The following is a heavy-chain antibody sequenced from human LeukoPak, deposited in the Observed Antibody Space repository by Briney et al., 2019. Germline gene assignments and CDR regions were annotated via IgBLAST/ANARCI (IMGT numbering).Heavy chain of an antibody. CDR1: GGSISSGGYS. V-gene: IGHV4-30-2*01. CDR3: ARDFHGMGV. CDR2: IYHSEST. J-gene: IGHJ6*02. Sequence: SETLSLTCAVSGGSISSGGYSWSWIRQPPGTGLEWIGYIYHSESTYYNPSLKSRVTISVDRSKNQFSLKLSSVAAADTAVYYCARDFHGMGVWGQGTTVTVSS.